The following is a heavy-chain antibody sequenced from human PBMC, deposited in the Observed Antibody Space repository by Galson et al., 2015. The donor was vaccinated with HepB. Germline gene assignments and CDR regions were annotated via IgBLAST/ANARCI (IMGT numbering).Heavy chain of an antibody. J-gene: IGHJ4*02. CDR2: IDPRDSYT. CDR3: ALTKGSSGYYSSSFLDY. V-gene: IGHV5-10-1*03. Sequence: QPGAEAVQPGESLRISCRGSGYSFPRYWISWVRQMPGKGLEWMGMIDPRDSYTNYSPSFQGHVTISADKSISPAYLQWSRLKASDTALDYCALTKGSSGYYSSSFLDYWGQGTLVTVSS. D-gene: IGHD3-22*01. CDR1: GYSFPRYW.